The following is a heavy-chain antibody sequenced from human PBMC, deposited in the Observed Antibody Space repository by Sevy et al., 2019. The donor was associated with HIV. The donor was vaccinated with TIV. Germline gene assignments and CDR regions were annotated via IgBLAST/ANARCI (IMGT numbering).Heavy chain of an antibody. D-gene: IGHD1-1*01. Sequence: GGSLRLSCAASGFIFSNYGLHWVRPAPGKGLEWVAVVSYDGSTKYYTGSVRGRFSVSRDNSKNMVYLQMNSLRVEDTAVYYFAKGSKATGSAFDLWGQGTMVTVSS. V-gene: IGHV3-30*18. CDR1: GFIFSNYG. CDR3: AKGSKATGSAFDL. J-gene: IGHJ3*01. CDR2: VSYDGSTK.